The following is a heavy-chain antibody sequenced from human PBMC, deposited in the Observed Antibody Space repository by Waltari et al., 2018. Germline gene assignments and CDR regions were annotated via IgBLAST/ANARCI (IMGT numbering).Heavy chain of an antibody. CDR1: GGSFRGYY. V-gene: IGHV4-34*01. J-gene: IGHJ5*02. CDR3: ARARTIFGVVIMSWFDP. CDR2: INHSGST. D-gene: IGHD3-3*01. Sequence: QVQLQQWGAGLLKPSETLSLTCAVYGGSFRGYYWIWIRQPPGKGLEWIGEINHSGSTNYNPSLKSRVTISVDTSKNQFSLKLSSVTAADTAVYYCARARTIFGVVIMSWFDPWGQGTLVTVSS.